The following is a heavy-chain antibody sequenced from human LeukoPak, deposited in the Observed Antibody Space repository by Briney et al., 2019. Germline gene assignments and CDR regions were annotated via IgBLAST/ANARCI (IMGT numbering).Heavy chain of an antibody. Sequence: PSETLSLTCAVYGGSFSGYYWHWIREPPGKGLEWIGEINHSGSTNHNPPLKSRVTITVDTSKNQFSLKLSSVTAADTAVYYGASTAAGTNYYYYMDVWGEGTTVTASS. CDR3: ASTAAGTNYYYYMDV. V-gene: IGHV4-34*01. D-gene: IGHD6-13*01. CDR2: INHSGST. J-gene: IGHJ6*03. CDR1: GGSFSGYY.